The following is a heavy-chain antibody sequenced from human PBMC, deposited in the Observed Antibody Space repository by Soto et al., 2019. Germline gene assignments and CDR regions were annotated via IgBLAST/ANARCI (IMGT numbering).Heavy chain of an antibody. CDR1: GYTFTVYY. CDR3: ARDLAKGGGSAGFDY. J-gene: IGHJ4*02. Sequence: ASVKVSCKASGYTFTVYYMHWVRQAPGQGLEWMGWINPRSGGTMYPQKFQGRVTMTWDTSISTAYMALTRLRSDDTAVYYCARDLAKGGGSAGFDYWGQGTLVTVSS. D-gene: IGHD1-26*01. V-gene: IGHV1-2*02. CDR2: INPRSGGT.